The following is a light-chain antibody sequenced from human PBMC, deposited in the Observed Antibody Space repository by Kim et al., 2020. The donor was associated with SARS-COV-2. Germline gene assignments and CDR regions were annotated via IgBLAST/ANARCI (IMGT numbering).Light chain of an antibody. CDR2: GAS. J-gene: IGKJ5*01. CDR1: QSVGGS. V-gene: IGKV3-15*01. CDR3: QQYDTWPLT. Sequence: LSVAPGGSACRACRASQSVGGSLAWYQDGQPPRLLIAGASTRAAGVAARFGGRGAGGQFTLTINGLHAEDLAVYYWQQYDTWPLTFGQGTRLEIK.